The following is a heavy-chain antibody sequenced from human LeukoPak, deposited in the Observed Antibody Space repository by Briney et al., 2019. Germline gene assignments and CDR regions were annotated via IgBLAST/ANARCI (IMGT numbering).Heavy chain of an antibody. CDR1: GGTFSSYA. D-gene: IGHD6-13*01. CDR3: ARDISSWYSGRAFDI. CDR2: IIPIFGTA. J-gene: IGHJ3*02. V-gene: IGHV1-69*13. Sequence: RASVKVSCKASGGTFSSYAISWVRQAPGQGLEWMGGIIPIFGTANYAQKFQGRVTITADESTSTAYIELSSLRSEDTAVYYCARDISSWYSGRAFDIWGQGTMVTVSS.